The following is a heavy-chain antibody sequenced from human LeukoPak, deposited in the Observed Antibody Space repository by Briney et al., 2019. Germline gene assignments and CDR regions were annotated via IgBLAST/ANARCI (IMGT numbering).Heavy chain of an antibody. V-gene: IGHV1-2*02. J-gene: IGHJ3*02. D-gene: IGHD5-12*01. CDR3: ARGRYSGYADDAFDI. CDR1: GYTFTAYY. CDR2: INPNSGGT. Sequence: VKVSCKASGYTFTAYYMHWVRQAPGQGLEWMGWINPNSGGTNYAQKFQGRVTMTRDTSISTAYMELSRLRSDDTAVYYCARGRYSGYADDAFDIWGQGTMVTVSS.